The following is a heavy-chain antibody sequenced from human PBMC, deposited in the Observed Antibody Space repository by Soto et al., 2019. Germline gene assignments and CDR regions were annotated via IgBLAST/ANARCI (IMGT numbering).Heavy chain of an antibody. J-gene: IGHJ6*02. CDR2: INAGNGNT. D-gene: IGHD3-9*01. CDR3: ARHPDRALLRAVDWHKPLPGMDV. Sequence: ASVKVSCKASGYTLTSYAMHWVRQAPGQRLEWMGWINAGNGNTKYSQKFQGRVTITRDTSASTAYMELSSLRSEDTAVYYCARHPDRALLRAVDWHKPLPGMDVWGQVPTVTVSS. CDR1: GYTLTSYA. V-gene: IGHV1-3*01.